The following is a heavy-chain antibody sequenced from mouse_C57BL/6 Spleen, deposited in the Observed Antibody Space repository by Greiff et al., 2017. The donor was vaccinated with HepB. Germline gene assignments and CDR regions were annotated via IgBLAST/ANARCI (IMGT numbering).Heavy chain of an antibody. CDR1: GYTFTSYW. CDR3: ARLYDGYSYAMDY. V-gene: IGHV1-52*01. D-gene: IGHD2-3*01. J-gene: IGHJ4*01. Sequence: QVQLQQPGAELVRPGSSVKLSCKASGYTFTSYWMHWVKQRPLQGLEWIGNIDPSASAPTYHQKFKDKATLTVDKSSSTPYMQLSSLTSEDSALYYCARLYDGYSYAMDYWGQGTSVTVSS. CDR2: IDPSASAP.